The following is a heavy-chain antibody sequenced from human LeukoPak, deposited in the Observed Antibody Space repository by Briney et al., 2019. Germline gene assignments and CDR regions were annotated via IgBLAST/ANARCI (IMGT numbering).Heavy chain of an antibody. CDR1: GFTFSSYG. D-gene: IGHD3-3*01. V-gene: IGHV3-30*02. CDR2: IRYDGSNK. Sequence: GGSLRLSCAASGFTFSSYGMHWVRQAPGKGLEGMAFIRYDGSNKYYADSVKGRFTISRDNSKNTLYLQMNSLRAEDTAVYYCAKDMGYDFWSGQGYFDYWGQGTLVTVSS. CDR3: AKDMGYDFWSGQGYFDY. J-gene: IGHJ4*02.